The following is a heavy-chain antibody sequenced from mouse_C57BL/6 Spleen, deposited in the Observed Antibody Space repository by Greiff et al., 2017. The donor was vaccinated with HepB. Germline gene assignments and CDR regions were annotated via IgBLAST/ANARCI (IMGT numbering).Heavy chain of an antibody. CDR1: GYTFTSYW. V-gene: IGHV1-69*01. CDR3: ARGGYDGGNY. CDR2: IDPSDSYT. J-gene: IGHJ2*01. D-gene: IGHD2-2*01. Sequence: QVQLQQPGAELVMPGASVKLSCKASGYTFTSYWMHWVKQRPGQGLEWIGEIDPSDSYTNYNQKFKGKSTLTVDKSSSTAYMQLSSLTSEDSAVYYCARGGYDGGNYWGQGTTLTVSS.